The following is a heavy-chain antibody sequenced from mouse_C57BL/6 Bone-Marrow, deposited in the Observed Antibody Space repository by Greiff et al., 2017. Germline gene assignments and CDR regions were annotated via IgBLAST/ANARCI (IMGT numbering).Heavy chain of an antibody. Sequence: VKLQESGAELVKPGASVKISCKASGYAFSSYWMNWVKQRPGKGLAWIGQIYPGDGDTNYNGKLKGKATLTADKSSSTSYMQLSSLTAEDSAIYFCARLRTVVGGYWGQGNTHTVSS. CDR2: IYPGDGDT. V-gene: IGHV1-80*01. J-gene: IGHJ2*01. D-gene: IGHD3-3*01. CDR3: ARLRTVVGGY. CDR1: GYAFSSYW.